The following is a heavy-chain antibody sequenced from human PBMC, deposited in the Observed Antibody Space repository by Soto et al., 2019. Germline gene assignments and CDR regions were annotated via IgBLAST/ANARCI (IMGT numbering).Heavy chain of an antibody. J-gene: IGHJ4*02. Sequence: QVQLVQSGAEVKKPGASVKVSCKASGYTFTSYGISWVRQAPGQGLEWMGWISAFNGNTNYAQKPQGRVNMTTDTSTSTAYMELRSLKSDDTAVYYCARDKGDGSGSYYGYWGQGTLVTVSS. CDR1: GYTFTSYG. V-gene: IGHV1-18*01. CDR3: ARDKGDGSGSYYGY. CDR2: ISAFNGNT. D-gene: IGHD3-10*01.